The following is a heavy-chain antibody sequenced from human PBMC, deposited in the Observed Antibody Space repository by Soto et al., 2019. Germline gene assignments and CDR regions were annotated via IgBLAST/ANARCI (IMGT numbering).Heavy chain of an antibody. CDR3: AGGGAGSGPFTWELPDH. CDR2: ITPFSGDV. CDR1: GNTFTYRY. Sequence: QMQLAQSGAEVKKTGSSVTVSCKALGNTFTYRYLHWVRQAPGQALEWMGWITPFSGDVHYAQKFQERVTITRDRSINTAYMQMSSLRSEDTAMYFCAGGGAGSGPFTWELPDHWGQGTLVTVSS. V-gene: IGHV1-45*02. J-gene: IGHJ4*02. D-gene: IGHD1-26*01.